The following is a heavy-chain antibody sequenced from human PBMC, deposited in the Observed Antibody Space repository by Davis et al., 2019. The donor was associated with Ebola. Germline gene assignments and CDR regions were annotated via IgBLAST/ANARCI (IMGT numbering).Heavy chain of an antibody. D-gene: IGHD6-19*01. Sequence: GESLKISCAASGFTFSSYAMHWVRQAPGKGLEWVTVISYDGSSENYADSVKGRFTISRDNSKNTLYLQMNSLRAEDTAVYYCATTPQYSSGQNKPFDYWGQGTLVTVSS. CDR3: ATTPQYSSGQNKPFDY. J-gene: IGHJ4*02. V-gene: IGHV3-30-3*01. CDR2: ISYDGSSE. CDR1: GFTFSSYA.